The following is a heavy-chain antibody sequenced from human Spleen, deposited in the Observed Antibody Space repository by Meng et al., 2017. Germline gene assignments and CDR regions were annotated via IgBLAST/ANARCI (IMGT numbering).Heavy chain of an antibody. Sequence: GQLVQPGAELKKPGASVKVSCKASGDSITNYFFHWVRQAPGQGLEWVAQINPDGATTRYVQRLQGRVTMTRDTSTSTVYMELSSLTSEDTAVYYCVREAVRLKSFEYWGQGTLVTVSS. V-gene: IGHV1-46*01. CDR1: GDSITNYF. CDR3: VREAVRLKSFEY. CDR2: INPDGATT. D-gene: IGHD6-19*01. J-gene: IGHJ4*02.